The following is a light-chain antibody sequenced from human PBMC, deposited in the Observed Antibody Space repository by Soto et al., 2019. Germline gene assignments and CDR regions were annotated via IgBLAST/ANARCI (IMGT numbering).Light chain of an antibody. CDR3: SSYASSSSYV. CDR1: SSDAGGYNH. CDR2: EVT. Sequence: LTKPASVYASPPQPITISSPGTSSDAGGYNHVSWYQIHPGKAPKLIIYEVTSRPSGVSYRFSGAKSGNSASLTISGLQAEDEADYYCSSYASSSSYVFGGGPKVTVL. J-gene: IGLJ1*01. V-gene: IGLV2-14*01.